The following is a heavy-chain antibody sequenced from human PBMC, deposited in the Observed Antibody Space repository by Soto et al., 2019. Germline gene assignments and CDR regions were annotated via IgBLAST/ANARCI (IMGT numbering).Heavy chain of an antibody. J-gene: IGHJ1*01. CDR1: GGSMSGYY. CDR2: VYYTGST. Sequence: QVQLQESGPGLVKPSETLSLTCPVSGGSMSGYYWSWIRQAPGKGLEWIGGVYYTGSTNYNPSLKSRVTICAGTWNKVRYLCVGIAMAVEAAVDYSTRSIAVSRGQVAHWGEGLGVTVSS. CDR3: TRSIAVSRGQVAH. D-gene: IGHD6-6*01. V-gene: IGHV4-59*03.